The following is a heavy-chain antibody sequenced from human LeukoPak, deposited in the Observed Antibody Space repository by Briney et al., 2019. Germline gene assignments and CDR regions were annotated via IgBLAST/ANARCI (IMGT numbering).Heavy chain of an antibody. D-gene: IGHD3-10*01. J-gene: IGHJ5*02. CDR2: IWYDGSNK. CDR1: GFTFSSYG. Sequence: GGSLRLSCAASGFTFSSYGMHWVRQAPGKGLEWVAVIWYDGSNKYYADSVKGRFTISRDNSKNTLYLQMNSLRAEDTAVYYCARGPLWVGQVLGDWLDPWGQGTLVTVSS. V-gene: IGHV3-33*01. CDR3: ARGPLWVGQVLGDWLDP.